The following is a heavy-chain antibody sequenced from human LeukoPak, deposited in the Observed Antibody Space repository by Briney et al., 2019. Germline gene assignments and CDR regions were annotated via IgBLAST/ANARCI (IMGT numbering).Heavy chain of an antibody. CDR1: GGTFSSYA. Sequence: GASVKVSCKASGGTFSSYAISWVRQAPGQALQWMGWITPFNGNTNYAQKFQDRVTITRDRSMSTAYMELSSLKSEDTAMYYCANSPDSGGLGPWGQGTLVTVSS. V-gene: IGHV1-45*02. J-gene: IGHJ5*02. D-gene: IGHD3-10*01. CDR2: ITPFNGNT. CDR3: ANSPDSGGLGP.